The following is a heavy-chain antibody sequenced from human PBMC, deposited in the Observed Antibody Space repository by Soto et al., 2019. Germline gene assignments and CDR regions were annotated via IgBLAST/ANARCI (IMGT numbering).Heavy chain of an antibody. Sequence: PGGSLRLSCAASGFTLGRYGMSWVRQAPGRGLEWVSAVSPNGQGIYYADSVRGRFTISRDLSKNTVFLHMDSLRAEDTAVYYCAKNRNSPRDCFHYWGQGTLVTVSS. D-gene: IGHD2-15*01. V-gene: IGHV3-23*01. CDR1: GFTLGRYG. J-gene: IGHJ4*02. CDR2: VSPNGQGI. CDR3: AKNRNSPRDCFHY.